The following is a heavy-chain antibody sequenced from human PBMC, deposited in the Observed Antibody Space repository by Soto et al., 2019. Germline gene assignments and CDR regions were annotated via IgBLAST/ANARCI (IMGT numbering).Heavy chain of an antibody. V-gene: IGHV3-72*01. CDR2: IRKKTNSYTT. D-gene: IGHD5-18*01. CDR1: GFSFSDHY. J-gene: IGHJ6*02. CDR3: ARVQHVDGGYGMDV. Sequence: EVPLVESGGGLVQPGGSLRLSCAASGFSFSDHYMDWVRQAPGEGLEWVGRIRKKTNSYTTEYGASVKGRFTISRDDSETALYLQMNSLKTEDTAVYYCARVQHVDGGYGMDVWGQGTTVTVSS.